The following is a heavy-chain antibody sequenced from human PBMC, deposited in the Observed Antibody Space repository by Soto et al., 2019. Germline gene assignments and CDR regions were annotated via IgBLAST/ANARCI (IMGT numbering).Heavy chain of an antibody. J-gene: IGHJ5*02. CDR3: ARDRYSSTWNNWFDP. CDR1: GDSVSSNSVA. CDR2: TYYRSKWYN. V-gene: IGHV6-1*01. Sequence: QSQTLSLTCAISGDSVSSNSVAWNWIRQSPSRGLEWLGRTYYRSKWYNDYAVSVKSRITINTDTSKNQFSLQLNSVTPEDTAVYYCARDRYSSTWNNWFDPWGQGTLVTVSS. D-gene: IGHD6-13*01.